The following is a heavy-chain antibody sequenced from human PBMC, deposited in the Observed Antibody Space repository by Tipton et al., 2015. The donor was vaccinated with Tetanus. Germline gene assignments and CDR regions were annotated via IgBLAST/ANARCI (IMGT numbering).Heavy chain of an antibody. CDR3: ARDADMWATRKAFDI. Sequence: QSGAEVKKPGSSVRVSCKAAGGAFTKYAFSWVRQAPGQGLEWLGWISGYSGHTNYAQQVQGRVTMTTDTSTSTAYLELRSLRSDDTALYFCARDADMWATRKAFDIWGQGTMVTVSS. CDR1: GGAFTKYA. J-gene: IGHJ3*02. D-gene: IGHD1-14*01. V-gene: IGHV1-18*01. CDR2: ISGYSGHT.